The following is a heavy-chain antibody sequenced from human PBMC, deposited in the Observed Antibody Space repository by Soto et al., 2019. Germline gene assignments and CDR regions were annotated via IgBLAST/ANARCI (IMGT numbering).Heavy chain of an antibody. J-gene: IGHJ4*02. CDR1: GRSISTDDHY. Sequence: KLSLPCSVSGRSISTDDHYWTWLRQPPGKGREWIGYIYHTGSTYYSKSLRSRLTMSVDTSKSQFSRRLSSVTAADTAVYYCARAAGTLRSRNCDYWGQGSMVTVSS. D-gene: IGHD6-13*01. V-gene: IGHV4-31*03. CDR3: ARAAGTLRSRNCDY. CDR2: IYHTGST.